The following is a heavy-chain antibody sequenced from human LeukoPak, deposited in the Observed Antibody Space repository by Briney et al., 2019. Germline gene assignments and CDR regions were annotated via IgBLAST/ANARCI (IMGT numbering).Heavy chain of an antibody. V-gene: IGHV4-39*07. CDR3: ARAGPWSGSYSPYYFDY. J-gene: IGHJ4*02. D-gene: IGHD1-26*01. CDR2: IYYSGST. Sequence: PSETLSLTCTVSGGSISSSSYYWGWIRQPPGKGLEWVGSIYYSGSTYYNPSLKSRVTISVDTSKNQFSLKLSSVTAADTAVYYCARAGPWSGSYSPYYFDYWGQGTLVTVSS. CDR1: GGSISSSSYY.